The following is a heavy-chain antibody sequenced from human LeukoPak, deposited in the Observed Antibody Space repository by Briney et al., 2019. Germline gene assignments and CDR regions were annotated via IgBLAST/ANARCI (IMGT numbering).Heavy chain of an antibody. J-gene: IGHJ3*02. Sequence: SETLSLTCTVSVDSLGSYFWSCMPQPPEKGLECIGYNSGRTNCNPSLKSRVTIQLDRSKNQFSLQLSSVTAADTAIYYCARGRGYGGNYLRCFDIWGQGTMVTVSS. CDR2: NSGRT. V-gene: IGHV4-59*08. D-gene: IGHD1-26*01. CDR1: VDSLGSYF. CDR3: ARGRGYGGNYLRCFDI.